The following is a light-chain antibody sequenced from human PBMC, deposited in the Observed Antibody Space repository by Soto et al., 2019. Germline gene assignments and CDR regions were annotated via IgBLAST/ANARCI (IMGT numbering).Light chain of an antibody. V-gene: IGKV1-27*01. Sequence: DIQMTQSPSSLSASLGDRVTITCRASQGINNYLAWYQQRPGKGPKLLISGASSLHSGVPCRFNGSGSVTDFNLTISSLQPEDVATYYCQKYNSATWTFGQGTKVEIK. CDR3: QKYNSATWT. J-gene: IGKJ1*01. CDR1: QGINNY. CDR2: GAS.